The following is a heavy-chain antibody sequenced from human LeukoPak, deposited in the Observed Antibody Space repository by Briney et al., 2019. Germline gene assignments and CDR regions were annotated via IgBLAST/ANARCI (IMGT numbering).Heavy chain of an antibody. CDR2: ISSNGGTT. Sequence: GGSLRLSCAASGFTFSSYAMHWVRQAPGKGLEYVSAISSNGGTTYYANSVKGRFTISRDNSKNTLYLQMGSLGAEDMAVYYCARDSVRGSTSLLNWFDPWGQTTLVTVSS. CDR3: ARDSVRGSTSLLNWFDP. D-gene: IGHD2-2*01. CDR1: GFTFSSYA. J-gene: IGHJ5*02. V-gene: IGHV3-64*01.